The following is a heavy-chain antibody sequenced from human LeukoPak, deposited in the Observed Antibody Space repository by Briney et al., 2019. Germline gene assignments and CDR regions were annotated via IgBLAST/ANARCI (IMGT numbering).Heavy chain of an antibody. CDR3: AKDLSALLPGAHNYMDV. D-gene: IGHD3-3*02. CDR2: ISWNSGSI. Sequence: AGGSLRLSCAASGFTFYDYAMHWVRQAPGKGLEWVSGISWNSGSIGYADSVKGRFTISRDNAKNSLYLQMNSLRAEDTALYYCAKDLSALLPGAHNYMDVWGKGTTVTISS. J-gene: IGHJ6*03. CDR1: GFTFYDYA. V-gene: IGHV3-9*01.